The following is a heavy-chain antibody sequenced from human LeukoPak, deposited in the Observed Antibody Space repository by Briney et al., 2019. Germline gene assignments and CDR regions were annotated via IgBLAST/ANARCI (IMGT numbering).Heavy chain of an antibody. CDR1: GYSFTSSL. CDR2: IDPSDSYT. V-gene: IGHV5-10-1*01. Sequence: GESLKISCTGSGYSFTSSLISWVRQMPGKVLDWLGRIDPSDSYTYYSPSFQGHVTISADKSISTAYLQWSSLKASDTAMYYCARHPDYGDYPYYFDYWGQGTLVTVSS. CDR3: ARHPDYGDYPYYFDY. D-gene: IGHD4-17*01. J-gene: IGHJ4*02.